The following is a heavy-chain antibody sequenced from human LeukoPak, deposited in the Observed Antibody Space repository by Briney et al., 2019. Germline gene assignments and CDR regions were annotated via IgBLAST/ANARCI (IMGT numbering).Heavy chain of an antibody. CDR1: GYTFTSYG. CDR3: ARAVVTIFGEPYYMDV. D-gene: IGHD3-3*01. Sequence: GASVKVSCKASGYTFTSYGISWVRQAPGQGLEWMGWISAYNGNTNYAQKLQGRVTMTTDTSTSTAYMELRSLRSDDTAVYYCARAVVTIFGEPYYMDVWGKGTTVTVSS. J-gene: IGHJ6*03. V-gene: IGHV1-18*01. CDR2: ISAYNGNT.